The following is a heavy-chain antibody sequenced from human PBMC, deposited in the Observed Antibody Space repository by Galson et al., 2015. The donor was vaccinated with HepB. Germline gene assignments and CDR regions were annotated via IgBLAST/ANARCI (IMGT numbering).Heavy chain of an antibody. CDR1: GYSFTNFA. J-gene: IGHJ5*02. V-gene: IGHV7-4-1*02. Sequence: SVKVSCKASGYSFTNFAMNWVRQAPGQGLEWMGWIDTNTGNPTYAQGFAGRFVFSLDTSVSTAYLQISSLKAEDTAVYYCGRTPYYGSGSYYNVWFDPWGQGTLVIVSS. CDR3: GRTPYYGSGSYYNVWFDP. CDR2: IDTNTGNP. D-gene: IGHD3-10*01.